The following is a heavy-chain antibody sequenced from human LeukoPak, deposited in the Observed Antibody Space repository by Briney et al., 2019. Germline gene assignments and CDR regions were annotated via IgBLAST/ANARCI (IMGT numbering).Heavy chain of an antibody. CDR2: IHGPGSPT. CDR1: GFTFSDYA. V-gene: IGHV3-23*01. J-gene: IGHJ3*01. Sequence: GVSLRLSCAASGFTFSDYAMTWVRQTPGKGLEWVSSIHGPGSPTLHADSLEGRFSISRDNSKNTLFLQMNSLRTEDTAIYYCAKDSFSYNGVFDAFDVWGRGTMVTISS. D-gene: IGHD3-10*01. CDR3: AKDSFSYNGVFDAFDV.